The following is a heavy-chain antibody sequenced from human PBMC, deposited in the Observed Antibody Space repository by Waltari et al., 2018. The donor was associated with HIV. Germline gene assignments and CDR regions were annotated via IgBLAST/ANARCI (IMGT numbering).Heavy chain of an antibody. D-gene: IGHD3-10*01. CDR3: ARGAYYGSGSYYNFYYYYGMDV. CDR2: IYYSGST. V-gene: IGHV4-59*08. Sequence: QVQLQESGPGLVKPSETLSLTCTVSGGSISSYYWSWIRQPPGKGLEWIGYIYYSGSTTYNPSLRSRVTISVDTSKNQFSLKLSSVTAADTAVYYCARGAYYGSGSYYNFYYYYGMDVWGQGTTVTVSS. CDR1: GGSISSYY. J-gene: IGHJ6*02.